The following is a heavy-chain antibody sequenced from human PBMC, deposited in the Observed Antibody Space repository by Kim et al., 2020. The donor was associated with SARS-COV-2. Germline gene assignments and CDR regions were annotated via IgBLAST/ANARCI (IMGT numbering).Heavy chain of an antibody. CDR3: ARRYCSGGSCYGPSNFDY. D-gene: IGHD2-15*01. J-gene: IGHJ4*02. CDR1: GGSISSYY. CDR2: IYNSGST. V-gene: IGHV4-59*08. Sequence: SETLSLTCTVSGGSISSYYWSWIRQPPGKGLEWIGYIYNSGSTNYNPSLKSRVTISVDTSKNQFSLKLSSVTAADTAVYYCARRYCSGGSCYGPSNFDYWGQASLVTVSS.